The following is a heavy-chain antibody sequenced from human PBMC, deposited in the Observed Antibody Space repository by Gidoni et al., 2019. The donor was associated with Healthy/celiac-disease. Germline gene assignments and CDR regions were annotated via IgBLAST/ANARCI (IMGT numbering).Heavy chain of an antibody. CDR2: ISGSGVST. CDR1: GFNFSSYA. CDR3: AKVLYDILTGDDAFDI. Sequence: EVQLLESGGGLVQPGGSLILSCSASGFNFSSYAMSWVRLAPGKGLELVSAISGSGVSTYYADSVKGRFTISRDNSKNTLYLQMNSLRAEDTAVYYCAKVLYDILTGDDAFDIWGQGTMVTVSS. J-gene: IGHJ3*02. D-gene: IGHD3-9*01. V-gene: IGHV3-23*01.